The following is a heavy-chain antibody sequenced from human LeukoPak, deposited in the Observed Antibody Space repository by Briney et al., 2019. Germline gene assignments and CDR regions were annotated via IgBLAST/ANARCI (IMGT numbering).Heavy chain of an antibody. CDR1: GDPVSSSSYY. CDR2: IYYSGTT. D-gene: IGHD3-10*01. J-gene: IGHJ4*02. CDR3: ARLSGGIMIRGANGHIDY. Sequence: SETVTLTCSVSGDPVSSSSYYWGWIRQPPGKGLEWIGSIYYSGTTYYNPSLRSRVNISVDTSKNKFSLKLSSVTAADTAVYYCARLSGGIMIRGANGHIDYWGQGTLVTVSS. V-gene: IGHV4-39*01.